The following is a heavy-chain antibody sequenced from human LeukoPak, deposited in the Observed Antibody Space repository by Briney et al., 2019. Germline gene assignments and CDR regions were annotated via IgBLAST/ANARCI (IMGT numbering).Heavy chain of an antibody. CDR1: GYTFTSYD. D-gene: IGHD3-22*01. J-gene: IGHJ5*02. CDR2: MNPNSGNT. V-gene: IGHV1-8*01. Sequence: ASVKVSSTASGYTFTSYDINWVRQATGQGLEWMGWMNPNSGNTGYAQKFQGRVTMTRNTSISTAYMELSSLRSEDTAVYYCARGSSYYYDSSGYFPWFDPWGQGTLVTVSS. CDR3: ARGSSYYYDSSGYFPWFDP.